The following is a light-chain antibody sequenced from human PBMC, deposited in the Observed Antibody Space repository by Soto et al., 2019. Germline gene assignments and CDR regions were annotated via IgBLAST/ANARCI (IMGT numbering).Light chain of an antibody. Sequence: DIQMTHSPSSLSASLWDRVTMTSLASQSISRYLSWYQQKPGKAPNLLIYAASSLQSGVPSRFSGSGSGTDFTLTISSLQSEDFATYYCQQANSFPITFGQGTRLEIK. CDR3: QQANSFPIT. J-gene: IGKJ5*01. CDR1: QSISRY. CDR2: AAS. V-gene: IGKV1-39*01.